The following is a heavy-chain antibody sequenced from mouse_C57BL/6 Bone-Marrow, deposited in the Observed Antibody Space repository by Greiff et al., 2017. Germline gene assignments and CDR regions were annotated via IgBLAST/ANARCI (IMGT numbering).Heavy chain of an antibody. J-gene: IGHJ4*01. CDR3: TDDGSSYDYAMDY. Sequence: EVQLQQSGAELVRPGASVKLSCTASGFNIKADYMHWVKQRPEQGLEWIGWIDPENGDTEYASKFQGKATITADTSSNTAYLQLSILTSEDTAVYYCTDDGSSYDYAMDYWGQGTSVTVTS. V-gene: IGHV14-4*01. CDR2: IDPENGDT. CDR1: GFNIKADY. D-gene: IGHD1-1*01.